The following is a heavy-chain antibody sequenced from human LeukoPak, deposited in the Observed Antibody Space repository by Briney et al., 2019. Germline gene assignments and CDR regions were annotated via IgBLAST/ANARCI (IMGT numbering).Heavy chain of an antibody. CDR1: GGSISSYY. CDR3: ARDRGYGSGSEGFDY. D-gene: IGHD3-10*01. J-gene: IGHJ4*02. Sequence: SETLSLTCTVSGGSISSYYWSWIRQPPGKGLEWIGYIYYSGSTNYNPSLKGRVTISVDTSKNQFSLKLSSVTAAVTAVYYCARDRGYGSGSEGFDYWGQGTLVTVSS. V-gene: IGHV4-59*01. CDR2: IYYSGST.